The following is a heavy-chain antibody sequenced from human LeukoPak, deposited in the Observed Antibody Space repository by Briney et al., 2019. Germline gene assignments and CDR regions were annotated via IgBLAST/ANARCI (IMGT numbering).Heavy chain of an antibody. CDR2: ISLDGAAT. CDR3: ARDEGSGSYSLYYFDY. Sequence: GGSLRLSCAASGFTFSSYGMSWVRQAPGKGLEWVSGISLDGAATYYAGSVGGRFTISRDNSKNTLYLQMNSLRADDTAVYYCARDEGSGSYSLYYFDYWGQGTLVTVSS. J-gene: IGHJ4*02. D-gene: IGHD3-10*01. V-gene: IGHV3-23*01. CDR1: GFTFSSYG.